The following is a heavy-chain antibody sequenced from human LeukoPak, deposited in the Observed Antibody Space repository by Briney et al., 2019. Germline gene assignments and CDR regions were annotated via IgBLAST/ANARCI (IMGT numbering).Heavy chain of an antibody. J-gene: IGHJ3*02. CDR2: ITTSSSTI. CDR3: ARGADYAFDI. V-gene: IGHV3-48*02. CDR1: GFTFSSFG. D-gene: IGHD2-21*02. Sequence: GGSLRLSCAASGFTFSSFGMNWVRQAPGKGLEWASHITTSSSTIYADSVKGRFAISRDNARNSLYLQMSSLRDEDTAVYYCARGADYAFDIWGQGTMVTVSS.